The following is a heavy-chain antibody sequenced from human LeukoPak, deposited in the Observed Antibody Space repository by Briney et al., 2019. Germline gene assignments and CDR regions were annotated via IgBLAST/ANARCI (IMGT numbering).Heavy chain of an antibody. Sequence: SETLSLTCTVSGGSISSSSYYWGWIRQPPRKGLEWIGIIYYSGSTYYNPSLKSRVTISVDTSKNQFSLKLTIVSAAGLPVYYCARLWKLRRFDNWGQGTLVTVSS. J-gene: IGHJ4*02. CDR3: ARLWKLRRFDN. CDR1: GGSISSSSYY. D-gene: IGHD1-26*01. V-gene: IGHV4-39*01. CDR2: IYYSGST.